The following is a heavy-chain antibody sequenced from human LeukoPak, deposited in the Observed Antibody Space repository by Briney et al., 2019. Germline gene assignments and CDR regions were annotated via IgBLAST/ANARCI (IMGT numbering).Heavy chain of an antibody. J-gene: IGHJ4*02. CDR2: ISLSGLT. D-gene: IGHD1-26*01. V-gene: IGHV4-4*02. Sequence: SETLSLTCGVSGGSISSTNWWSWVRRPPGRGLEWIGEISLSGLTNYNPSLKSRVTMSLDKSKNHLSLNLTSVTAADTAVYYCSRESGAFSPFGYWGQGTLVTVSS. CDR1: GGSISSTNW. CDR3: SRESGAFSPFGY.